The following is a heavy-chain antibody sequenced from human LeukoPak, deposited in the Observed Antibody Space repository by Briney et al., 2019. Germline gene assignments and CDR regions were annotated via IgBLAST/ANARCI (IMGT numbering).Heavy chain of an antibody. CDR2: IYSGDNT. Sequence: GGSLRLSCAAAEFSVGTNYMTWVRQAPGKGLEWVSVIYSGDNTYYADSVRGRFTISRDTPKNTLYLQMNSLRAEDTAVYYCARDTGSGYCSGGRCRAAFDIWGQGTMVTVSS. D-gene: IGHD2-15*01. CDR1: EFSVGTNY. CDR3: ARDTGSGYCSGGRCRAAFDI. J-gene: IGHJ3*02. V-gene: IGHV3-53*01.